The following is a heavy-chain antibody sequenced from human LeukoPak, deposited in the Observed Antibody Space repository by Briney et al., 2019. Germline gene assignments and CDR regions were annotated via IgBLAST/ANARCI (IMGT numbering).Heavy chain of an antibody. CDR1: GFTFSSYE. Sequence: PGGSLRLSCAASGFTFSSYEMNWVRQAPGKGLEWVSYISSSGSTIYYADSVKGRFTISRDNAKNSLYLQMNSLRAEDTAVYYCATTGTTVTADYWGQGTLVTVSS. CDR2: ISSSGSTI. J-gene: IGHJ4*02. D-gene: IGHD4-17*01. V-gene: IGHV3-48*03. CDR3: ATTGTTVTADY.